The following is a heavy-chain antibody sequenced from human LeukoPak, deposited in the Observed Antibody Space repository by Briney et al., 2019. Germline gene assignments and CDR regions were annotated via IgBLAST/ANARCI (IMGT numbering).Heavy chain of an antibody. CDR2: IYYSGST. D-gene: IGHD3-9*01. J-gene: IGHJ4*02. CDR3: ARHYYETTYYDILTGSENFDY. V-gene: IGHV4-39*01. CDR1: GFTFNNYA. Sequence: GSLRLSCSASGFTFNNYALTWVRQPPGKGLEWIGSIYYSGSTYYNPSLKSRVTISVDTSKNQFSLKLSSVTAADTAVYYCARHYYETTYYDILTGSENFDYWGQGTLVTVSS.